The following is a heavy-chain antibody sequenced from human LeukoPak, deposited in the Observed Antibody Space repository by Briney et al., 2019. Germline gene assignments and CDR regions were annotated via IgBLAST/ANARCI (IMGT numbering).Heavy chain of an antibody. J-gene: IGHJ3*02. CDR2: IYPGDSDT. Sequence: GESLEISCKGSGYRFTSYWIGWVRQMPGKGLEWMGIIYPGDSDTRYSPSFQGQVTISADKSISTAYLQWSSLKASDTAMYYCARHSDDYGDYVGDDAFDIWGQGTMVTVSS. D-gene: IGHD4-17*01. CDR1: GYRFTSYW. V-gene: IGHV5-51*01. CDR3: ARHSDDYGDYVGDDAFDI.